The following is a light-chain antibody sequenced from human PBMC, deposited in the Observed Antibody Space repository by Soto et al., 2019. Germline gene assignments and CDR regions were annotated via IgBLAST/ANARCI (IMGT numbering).Light chain of an antibody. Sequence: QSALTQPASVSGSPGQSITISCTGTSSDVGRYNYVSWYQHLPGRAPKLIIYDVTNRPSGVSNRFSGSKSGTSASLAISGLQSEDEADYYCAAWDDSLSGPVFGGGTKLTVL. CDR2: DVT. CDR1: SSDVGRYNY. CDR3: AAWDDSLSGPV. J-gene: IGLJ2*01. V-gene: IGLV2-14*03.